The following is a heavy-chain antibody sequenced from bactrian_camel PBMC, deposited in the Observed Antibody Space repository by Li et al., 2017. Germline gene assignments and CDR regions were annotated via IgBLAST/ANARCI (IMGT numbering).Heavy chain of an antibody. Sequence: HVQLVESGGGSVQAGGSTSLSCTASGWTYMTCSWEWYRQAPGKERELVSRINWNGNTNYADSVLGRFTISGGNAKNTLYLQLNSLKTEDTAMYYCTRPTIATMYPPFGYWGQGTQVTVS. V-gene: IGHV3S53*01. D-gene: IGHD4*01. CDR3: TRPTIATMYPPFGY. CDR2: INWNGNT. J-gene: IGHJ6*01. CDR1: GWTYMTCS.